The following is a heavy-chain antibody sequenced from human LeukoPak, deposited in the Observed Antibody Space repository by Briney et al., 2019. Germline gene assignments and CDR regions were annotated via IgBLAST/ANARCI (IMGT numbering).Heavy chain of an antibody. CDR3: ARHGGMVRGFSDAFDI. CDR2: IYYSGST. J-gene: IGHJ3*02. Sequence: SETLSLTYTVSGAYISSYYWSWIRQPPGKGLEWIGYIYYSGSTNQNPSLKSRATISVDTSENQISLKLASVTAADTAVYYCARHGGMVRGFSDAFDIWGQGTVVTVSA. CDR1: GAYISSYY. D-gene: IGHD3-10*01. V-gene: IGHV4-59*08.